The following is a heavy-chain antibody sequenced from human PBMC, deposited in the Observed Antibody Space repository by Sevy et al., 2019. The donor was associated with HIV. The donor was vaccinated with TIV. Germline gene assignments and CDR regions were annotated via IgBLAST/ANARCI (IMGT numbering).Heavy chain of an antibody. CDR2: IWYDGSNK. Sequence: QPGGSLRLSCAASGFTFSSYSMHWVRQAPGKGLEWVAVIWYDGSNKYYADSVKGRFTISRDNSKNTLYLQMNSLRAEDTAVYYCARDPTHLRGYRFDYWGQGTLVTVSS. CDR1: GFTFSSYS. CDR3: ARDPTHLRGYRFDY. D-gene: IGHD5-12*01. V-gene: IGHV3-33*01. J-gene: IGHJ4*02.